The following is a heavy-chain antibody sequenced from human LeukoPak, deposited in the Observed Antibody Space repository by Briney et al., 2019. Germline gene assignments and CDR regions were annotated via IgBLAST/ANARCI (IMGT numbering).Heavy chain of an antibody. CDR1: GFSFSSYA. J-gene: IGHJ4*02. CDR2: ISSSGSTI. CDR3: ARGNYDSGESFDY. Sequence: GGSLRLSCAASGFSFSSYAMSWIRQAPGKGLEWVSYISSSGSTIYYADSVKGRFTISRDNAKNSLYLQMNSLRAEDTAVYYCARGNYDSGESFDYWGQGTLVTVSS. D-gene: IGHD3-22*01. V-gene: IGHV3-11*01.